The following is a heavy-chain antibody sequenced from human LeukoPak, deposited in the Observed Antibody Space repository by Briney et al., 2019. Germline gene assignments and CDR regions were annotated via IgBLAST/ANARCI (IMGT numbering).Heavy chain of an antibody. CDR2: IHYSGST. V-gene: IGHV4-39*01. CDR1: GGSLSSSNSY. Sequence: SETLSLTCTVSGGSLSSSNSYWGWVRQPPGKGLEWIGTIHYSGSTYYNPSLKSRVTISVDTPKNQFSLKLRSVTGADTAVYYCARHVADTLVPNSSSFTGEANCFDPWGQGTLVTVSS. D-gene: IGHD3-22*01. J-gene: IGHJ5*02. CDR3: ARHVADTLVPNSSSFTGEANCFDP.